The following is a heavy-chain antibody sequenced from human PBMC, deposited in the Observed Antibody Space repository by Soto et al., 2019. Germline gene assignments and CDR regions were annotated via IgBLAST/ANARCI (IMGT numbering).Heavy chain of an antibody. CDR1: GDSVSSKSAA. V-gene: IGHV6-1*01. Sequence: PSQTLSLTCAISGDSVSSKSAAWNWIRQSPSRGLEWLGRTYYRSKWYNDYAVSVKSRITINPDTSKNQFSLQLNSVTPEDTAVYYCARVPNPFRLKIGYEDAFDLWGQGTTVTVSS. CDR3: ARVPNPFRLKIGYEDAFDL. J-gene: IGHJ3*01. CDR2: TYYRSKWYN. D-gene: IGHD5-12*01.